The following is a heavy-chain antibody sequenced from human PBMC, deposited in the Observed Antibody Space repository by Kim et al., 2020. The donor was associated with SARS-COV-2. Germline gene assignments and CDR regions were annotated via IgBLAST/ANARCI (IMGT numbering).Heavy chain of an antibody. D-gene: IGHD2-15*01. J-gene: IGHJ6*02. CDR3: ARGPLMVAAIHRYYYYGMDV. CDR2: INHSGST. CDR1: GGSFSGYY. Sequence: SETLSLTCAVYGGSFSGYYWSWIRQPPGKGLEWIGEINHSGSTNYNPSLKSRVTISVDTSKNQFSLKLSSVTAADTAVYYCARGPLMVAAIHRYYYYGMDVWGQGTTVTVSS. V-gene: IGHV4-34*01.